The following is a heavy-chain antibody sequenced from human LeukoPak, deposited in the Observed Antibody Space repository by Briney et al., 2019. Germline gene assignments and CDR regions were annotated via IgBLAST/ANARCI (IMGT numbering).Heavy chain of an antibody. CDR3: ARWDGYSSSPDY. CDR2: INPNSGGT. CDR1: GYTFSGYY. V-gene: IGHV1-2*02. Sequence: ASVKVSCKASGYTFSGYYLHWVRQAPGQGLEWMGWINPNSGGTGYAQRFQGRVTMTRDTSIRTIYMEICMELTGLRFDDTALYYCARWDGYSSSPDYWGQGTLVTVSS. D-gene: IGHD6-13*01. J-gene: IGHJ4*02.